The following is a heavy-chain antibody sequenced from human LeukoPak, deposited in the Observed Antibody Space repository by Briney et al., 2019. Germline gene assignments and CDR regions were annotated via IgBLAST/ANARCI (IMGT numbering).Heavy chain of an antibody. J-gene: IGHJ4*02. CDR2: MSYDRSNK. CDR1: GFTFSSYA. V-gene: IGHV3-30*04. CDR3: AKESFPV. Sequence: TGGSLRLSCSASGFTFSSYAMHWVRQAPGKGLEWVAVMSYDRSNKYYADSVKGRFTISRDNSKNTLYLQMNSLRAEDTAVYYCAKESFPVWGQGTLVTVSS. D-gene: IGHD2/OR15-2a*01.